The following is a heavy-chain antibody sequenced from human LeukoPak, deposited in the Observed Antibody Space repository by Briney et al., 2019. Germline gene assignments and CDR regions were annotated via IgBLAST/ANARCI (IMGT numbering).Heavy chain of an antibody. CDR1: GFTLSSYE. CDR2: ISSSGSTI. Sequence: GGPLRLSCAASGFTLSSYEMNWVRQAPGKGLEWISYISSSGSTIYYGDSVKGRFTISRESAKNSLYLQMNSLRAEDTAAYYCAKGWDSGPHFGSWGQGTLVTVSS. J-gene: IGHJ4*02. V-gene: IGHV3-48*03. D-gene: IGHD1-26*01. CDR3: AKGWDSGPHFGS.